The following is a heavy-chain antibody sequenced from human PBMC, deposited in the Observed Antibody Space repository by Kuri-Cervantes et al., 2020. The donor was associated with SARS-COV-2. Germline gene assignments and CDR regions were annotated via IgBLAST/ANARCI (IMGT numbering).Heavy chain of an antibody. V-gene: IGHV3-30-3*01. Sequence: GEPLKISCAASGFTFSSYAIHWVRQAPGKGLEWVAIISYDGSNTYYADSVKGRFTISRDNSKNTLYLQMNSLRTEDTAIYYCARDRVGVHDYWGQGTLVTVSS. CDR2: ISYDGSNT. CDR1: GFTFSSYA. J-gene: IGHJ4*02. D-gene: IGHD2-21*01. CDR3: ARDRVGVHDY.